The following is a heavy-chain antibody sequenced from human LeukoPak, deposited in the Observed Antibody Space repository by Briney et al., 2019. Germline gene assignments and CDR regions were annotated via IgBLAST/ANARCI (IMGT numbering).Heavy chain of an antibody. J-gene: IGHJ4*02. CDR2: IKQDGSEK. V-gene: IGHV3-7*04. CDR1: GFTFSSYW. CDR3: ASETTGDALDY. D-gene: IGHD7-27*01. Sequence: PGGSLRLSCAASGFTFSSYWMHWVRRAPGKGLEGVANIKQDGSEKYYVDSVKGRFTISRDNAKNSLNLQMNSLRAEDTAVYYCASETTGDALDYWGQGTLVTVSS.